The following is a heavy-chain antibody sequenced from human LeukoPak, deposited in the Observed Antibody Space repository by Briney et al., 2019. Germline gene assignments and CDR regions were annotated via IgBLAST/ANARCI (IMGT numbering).Heavy chain of an antibody. CDR2: ISVYNGKA. J-gene: IGHJ4*02. CDR3: ARVGHSWYGYFDV. V-gene: IGHV1-18*01. Sequence: ASVKVSCKGSGYDFSTFGITWVRQAPGQGLEWMGWISVYNGKATYAQNFQGRVSMTTGLPPTTAYMELRTLRSDDTAVYYCARVGHSWYGYFDVWGQGTVLTVSS. D-gene: IGHD6-13*01. CDR1: GYDFSTFG.